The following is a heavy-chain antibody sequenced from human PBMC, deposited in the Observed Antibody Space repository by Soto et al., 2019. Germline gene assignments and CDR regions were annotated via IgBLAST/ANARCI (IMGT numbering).Heavy chain of an antibody. J-gene: IGHJ4*02. Sequence: LXLTYNVSSGSISSRSYYWGWILQPPGKGLEWIGSIYYSGSTYYNPSLKSRVTISVDTSKNQFSLKLSSVTAADTAVYYCARHPIVVVPAAYFDYCGQGTLVTVSS. CDR2: IYYSGST. CDR3: ARHPIVVVPAAYFDY. D-gene: IGHD2-2*01. CDR1: SGSISSRSYY. V-gene: IGHV4-39*01.